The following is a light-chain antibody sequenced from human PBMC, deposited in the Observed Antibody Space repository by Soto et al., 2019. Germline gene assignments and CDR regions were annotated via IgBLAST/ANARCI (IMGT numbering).Light chain of an antibody. Sequence: DIQMTQSPSSLSASAVDRVTITFRASQSISIYLNWYQLKPGKAPNLLMYGASYLKSGVPTRFSGSGSGTDFTLTISSLQPEDFAIYYCQQTYTTPEITFGQGTRLEIK. CDR2: GAS. V-gene: IGKV1-39*01. CDR1: QSISIY. J-gene: IGKJ5*01. CDR3: QQTYTTPEIT.